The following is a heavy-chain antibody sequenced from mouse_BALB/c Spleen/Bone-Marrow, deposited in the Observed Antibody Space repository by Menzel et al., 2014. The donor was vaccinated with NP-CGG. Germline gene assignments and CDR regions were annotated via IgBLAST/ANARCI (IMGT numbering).Heavy chain of an antibody. CDR3: ARGSSYFDY. J-gene: IGHJ2*01. CDR2: ISDGGSYT. CDR1: GFTFSDYY. V-gene: IGHV5-4*02. D-gene: IGHD1-1*01. Sequence: EVQGVESGGGLVEPGGSLKLSCAASGFTFSDYYMYWVRQTPEKRLGWVATISDGGSYTYYPDSVKGRFTISRDNAKNNLYLQMSSLKSEDTAMYYCARGSSYFDYWGQGTTLTVSS.